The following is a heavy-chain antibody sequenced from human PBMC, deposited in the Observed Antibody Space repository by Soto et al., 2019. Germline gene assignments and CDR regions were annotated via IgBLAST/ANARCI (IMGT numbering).Heavy chain of an antibody. CDR3: VRDYYHVSGSYYDIPLDY. V-gene: IGHV3-23*01. D-gene: IGHD3-10*01. Sequence: EVQLLESGGGLVQPGGSLRLSCAASGFTFNNYAMTWVRQAPGKGLEWVSTVLQSGSGTYYADSVRSRFIISRDNSKNTLYLQMNSLRVEDTAVYHCVRDYYHVSGSYYDIPLDYWGQGTLVTVSS. CDR2: VLQSGSGT. J-gene: IGHJ4*02. CDR1: GFTFNNYA.